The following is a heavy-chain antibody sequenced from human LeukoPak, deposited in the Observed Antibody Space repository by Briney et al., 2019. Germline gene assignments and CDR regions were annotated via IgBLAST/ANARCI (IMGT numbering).Heavy chain of an antibody. CDR3: ARSPMVRGVEY. CDR1: GFTVSSNY. J-gene: IGHJ4*02. Sequence: PGGSLRLSCAASGFTVSSNYMSWVRQAPGKGLEWVSVIYSGGSTYYADSVKGRFTIPRDNSKNTLYLQMNSLRAEDTAVYYCARSPMVRGVEYWGQGTLVTVSS. V-gene: IGHV3-53*01. CDR2: IYSGGST. D-gene: IGHD3-10*01.